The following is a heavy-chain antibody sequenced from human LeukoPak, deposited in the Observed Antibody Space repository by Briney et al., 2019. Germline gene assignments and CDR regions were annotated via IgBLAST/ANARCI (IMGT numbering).Heavy chain of an antibody. J-gene: IGHJ4*02. V-gene: IGHV4-30-2*06. CDR3: ARTQHCSSTSCLHGLDS. D-gene: IGHD2-2*01. Sequence: KPSETLSLTCAVPGGSISSGGFSWSWIRQSPGKGLEYIGYLYQGGSTYYNPSLSSRVTISGDRSKNHFFLTLTSVTAADTAVYYCARTQHCSSTSCLHGLDSWGQGTLVTVSS. CDR1: GGSISSGGFS. CDR2: LYQGGST.